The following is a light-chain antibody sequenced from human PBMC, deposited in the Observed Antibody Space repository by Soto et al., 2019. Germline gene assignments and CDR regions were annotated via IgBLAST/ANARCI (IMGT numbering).Light chain of an antibody. J-gene: IGKJ1*01. CDR2: TAS. CDR1: QDISNR. V-gene: IGKV1-17*03. Sequence: DIQMTQSPSALSAAVGDRVTITCRASQDISNRLGWFQQRPGKAPKRLIYTASGLETGAPSRFSGTGSGTEFTLTYSSLQPEDFATYYCQQHASYPRDFGQGTKVEIK. CDR3: QQHASYPRD.